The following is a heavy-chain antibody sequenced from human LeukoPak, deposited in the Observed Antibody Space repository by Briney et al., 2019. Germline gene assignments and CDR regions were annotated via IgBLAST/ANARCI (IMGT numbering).Heavy chain of an antibody. V-gene: IGHV3-21*01. CDR1: GFTFSSYS. CDR2: ISSSSGYI. Sequence: GGSLRLSCAASGFTFSSYSMNWVRQAPGKGLEWVSSISSSSGYIYYADSVKGRFTISRDNAKNSLYLQMNSLRAEDTAVYYCARAIIYYYGSGTTIDYWGQGTLVTVSS. D-gene: IGHD3-10*01. J-gene: IGHJ4*02. CDR3: ARAIIYYYGSGTTIDY.